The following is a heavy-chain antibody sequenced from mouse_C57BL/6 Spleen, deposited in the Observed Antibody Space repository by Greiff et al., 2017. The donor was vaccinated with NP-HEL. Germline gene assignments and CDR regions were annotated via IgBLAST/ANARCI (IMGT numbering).Heavy chain of an antibody. J-gene: IGHJ3*01. D-gene: IGHD2-4*01. Sequence: QVQLQQSGAELVMPGASVKLSCKASGYTFTSYWMHWVKQRPGQGLEWIGEIDPSDSYTNYNQKFKGKSTLTVDKSSSTAYMQLSSLTSEDSAVYYCARSYYDSPWFAYWGQGTLVTVSA. V-gene: IGHV1-69*01. CDR3: ARSYYDSPWFAY. CDR2: IDPSDSYT. CDR1: GYTFTSYW.